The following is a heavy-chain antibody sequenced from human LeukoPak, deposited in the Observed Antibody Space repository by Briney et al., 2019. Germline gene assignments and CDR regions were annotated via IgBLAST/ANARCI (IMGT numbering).Heavy chain of an antibody. D-gene: IGHD6-13*01. CDR1: GGSFSGYY. CDR2: INHSGST. CDR3: ARGRDYSSSWCTGHVVADY. V-gene: IGHV4-34*01. J-gene: IGHJ4*02. Sequence: SETLSLTCAVYGGSFSGYYWSWIRQPPGKGLEWIGEINHSGSTNYNPSLKSRVTISVDTSKNQFSLKLSSVTAADTAVYYCARGRDYSSSWCTGHVVADYWGQGTLVTVSS.